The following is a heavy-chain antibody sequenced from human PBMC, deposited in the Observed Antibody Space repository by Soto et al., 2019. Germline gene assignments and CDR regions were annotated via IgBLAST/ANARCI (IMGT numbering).Heavy chain of an antibody. Sequence: GRSLRLSCAASGFTFSSYGMHWVRQAPGKGLEWVAVIWYDGSNKYYADSVKGRFTISRDNSKNTLYLQMNSLRAEDTAVYYCARDRTHRRHHYCSGGSCYSGAFDIWGQGTMVTVSS. D-gene: IGHD2-15*01. J-gene: IGHJ3*02. V-gene: IGHV3-33*01. CDR2: IWYDGSNK. CDR3: ARDRTHRRHHYCSGGSCYSGAFDI. CDR1: GFTFSSYG.